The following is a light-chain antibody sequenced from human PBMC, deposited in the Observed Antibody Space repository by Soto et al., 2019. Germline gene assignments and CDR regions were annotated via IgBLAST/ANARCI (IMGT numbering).Light chain of an antibody. V-gene: IGKV3-11*01. CDR3: QQRSNWPPLT. CDR2: DAF. J-gene: IGKJ4*01. Sequence: PGERATLSCRASQSVSSYLAWYQQTPGQAPTLLIYDAFNRATGIPATFSSGGSATDFTLTISSLEAEDFAVYYCQQRSNWPPLTFGGGTQVEIK. CDR1: QSVSSY.